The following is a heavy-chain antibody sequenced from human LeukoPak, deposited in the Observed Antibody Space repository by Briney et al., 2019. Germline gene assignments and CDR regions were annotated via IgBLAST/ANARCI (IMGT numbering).Heavy chain of an antibody. CDR2: INHSGST. V-gene: IGHV4-34*01. CDR1: SGSFSGYY. D-gene: IGHD3-16*01. J-gene: IGHJ4*02. CDR3: ARADGAKTDY. Sequence: SETLSLTCAVYSGSFSGYYWSWIRQPPGKGLEWIGEINHSGSTNYNPSLKSRVTISVDTSKNQFSLKLSSVTAADTAVYYCARADGAKTDYWGQGTLVTVSS.